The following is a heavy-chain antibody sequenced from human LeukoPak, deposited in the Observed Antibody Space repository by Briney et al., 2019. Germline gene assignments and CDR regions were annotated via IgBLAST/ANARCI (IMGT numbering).Heavy chain of an antibody. Sequence: SETLSLTCTVSGGSISSSSYYWGWIRQPPGKGLEWIGSIYYSGSTYYNPSLKSRVTISVDTSKNQFSLKLSSVTAADTAVYYCARLHPRYSSGWYRRGAFDIWGQGTMVTVSS. CDR1: GGSISSSSYY. J-gene: IGHJ3*02. V-gene: IGHV4-39*07. CDR3: ARLHPRYSSGWYRRGAFDI. CDR2: IYYSGST. D-gene: IGHD6-19*01.